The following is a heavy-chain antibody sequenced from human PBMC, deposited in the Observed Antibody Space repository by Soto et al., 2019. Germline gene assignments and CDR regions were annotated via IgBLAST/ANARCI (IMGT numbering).Heavy chain of an antibody. J-gene: IGHJ6*02. D-gene: IGHD6-19*01. V-gene: IGHV4-31*03. CDR3: ARDFTDSSGPTLGMGV. CDR1: GGSISSGGYY. Sequence: QVQLQESGPGLVKPSQTLSLTCTVSGGSISSGGYYWSWIRQHPGNVLEWIGYIYYSGSTYYNPSRKGRVTISVDTSKNQFSLKLSSVTAADTAVYYCARDFTDSSGPTLGMGVWGQGTTVTVSS. CDR2: IYYSGST.